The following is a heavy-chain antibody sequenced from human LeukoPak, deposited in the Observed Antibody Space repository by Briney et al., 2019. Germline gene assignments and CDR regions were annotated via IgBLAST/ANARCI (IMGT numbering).Heavy chain of an antibody. Sequence: RPSETLSLTCIVSGGSLTSYYWSWLRLPPGKGLEWFGYIYYTGSTSYTPSLKSRITISVDTSKNLFSLRLSSVTAADTGVYYCARRLGSGYAEDYYYYGLDVWGQGTTVTVSS. CDR2: IYYTGST. CDR3: ARRLGSGYAEDYYYYGLDV. J-gene: IGHJ6*02. CDR1: GGSLTSYY. D-gene: IGHD5-12*01. V-gene: IGHV4-59*01.